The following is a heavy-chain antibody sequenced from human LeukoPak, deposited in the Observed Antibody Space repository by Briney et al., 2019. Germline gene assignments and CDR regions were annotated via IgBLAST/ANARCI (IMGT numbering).Heavy chain of an antibody. CDR1: GFSFKSYS. CDR2: ISGSGGST. D-gene: IGHD2-21*01. Sequence: GGSLRLSCAVAGFSFKSYSMTWVRQAPGKGLEWVSAISGSGGSTYYADSVKGRFTISRDNSKNTLYLQMNSLRAEDTAVYYCAKDLHRHSGWFDPWGQGTLVTVSS. V-gene: IGHV3-23*01. J-gene: IGHJ5*02. CDR3: AKDLHRHSGWFDP.